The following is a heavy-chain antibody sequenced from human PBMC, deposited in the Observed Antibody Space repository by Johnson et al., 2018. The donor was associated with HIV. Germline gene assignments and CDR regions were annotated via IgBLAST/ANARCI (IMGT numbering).Heavy chain of an antibody. CDR2: IKQDGSEK. CDR1: GFTFSSYW. V-gene: IGHV3-7*05. D-gene: IGHD3-22*01. J-gene: IGHJ3*02. Sequence: VQLVESGGGLAQPGGSLRLSCVASGFTFSSYWMSWVRQAPGKGLEWVTNIKQDGSEKYYVDSVKGRFTVSRDNAKTSLYLQMNSLRAEDTAVYYCARAPYYYDSGGEGAVDIWGQGTLVTVSS. CDR3: ARAPYYYDSGGEGAVDI.